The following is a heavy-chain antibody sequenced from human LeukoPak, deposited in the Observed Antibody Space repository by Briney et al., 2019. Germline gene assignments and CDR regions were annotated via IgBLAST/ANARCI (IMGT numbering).Heavy chain of an antibody. CDR1: GYNFTTYS. CDR2: IYPGDSDT. CDR3: AKRTYSYEDHTYYYYF. V-gene: IGHV5-51*01. D-gene: IGHD5-18*01. Sequence: GESLHISAMCSGYNFTTYSIPSGRQMPGKGLDWMGIIYPGDSDTRYSPSFQGQVTISANRSITTAFLQRGSLKASDTAMYYCAKRTYSYEDHTYYYYFWGHGKLVTVSS. J-gene: IGHJ4*01.